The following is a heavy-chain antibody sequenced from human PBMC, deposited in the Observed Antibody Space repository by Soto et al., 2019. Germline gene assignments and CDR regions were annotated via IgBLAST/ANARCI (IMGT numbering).Heavy chain of an antibody. D-gene: IGHD6-13*01. Sequence: PSETLSLTCAVYGGSFSGYYWSWIRQPPGKGLEWIGEINHSGSTNYNPSLKSRVTISVDTSKNQFSLKLSSVTAADTAVYYCARGESPAAGTADFDYWGQGTLVTVSS. J-gene: IGHJ4*02. CDR1: GGSFSGYY. V-gene: IGHV4-34*01. CDR2: INHSGST. CDR3: ARGESPAAGTADFDY.